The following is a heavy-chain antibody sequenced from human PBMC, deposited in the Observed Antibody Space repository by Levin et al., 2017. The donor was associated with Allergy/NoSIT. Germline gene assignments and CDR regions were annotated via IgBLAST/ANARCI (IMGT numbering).Heavy chain of an antibody. CDR1: GDSISSSSYY. Sequence: TLSLTCTVSGDSISSSSYYWGWVRQPPGKGLEWIGSVYHSGSTFYNASLKSRVTISVDTSKTQFSLNLTSVTAADTAVYYCARDYLALYYYYGMDVWGQGTKVTVSS. CDR2: VYHSGST. J-gene: IGHJ6*02. CDR3: ARDYLALYYYYGMDV. V-gene: IGHV4-39*07.